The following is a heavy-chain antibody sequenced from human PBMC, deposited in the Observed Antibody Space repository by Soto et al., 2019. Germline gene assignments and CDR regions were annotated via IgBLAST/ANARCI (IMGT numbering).Heavy chain of an antibody. J-gene: IGHJ5*02. D-gene: IGHD6-13*01. V-gene: IGHV1-3*01. CDR3: VRRHVSATGIDWFDP. CDR1: GYTFTSYG. Sequence: EASVKVSCKASGYTFTSYGIHWVRQAPGQRLEWMGWINAANGDTKYSPKFQGRVTITRDTSASTAYMELSSLRSEDTAVYYCVRRHVSATGIDWFDPWGQGTLVTV. CDR2: INAANGDT.